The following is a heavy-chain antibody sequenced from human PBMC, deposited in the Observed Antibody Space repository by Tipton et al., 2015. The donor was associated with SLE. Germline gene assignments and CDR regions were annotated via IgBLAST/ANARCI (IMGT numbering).Heavy chain of an antibody. D-gene: IGHD3-3*01. CDR1: GASTNPVGYY. CDR3: ARVRGDFLSGYHDY. J-gene: IGHJ4*02. V-gene: IGHV4-61*09. Sequence: TLSLTCTVSGASTNPVGYYWSWIRQSAGKGLEWIGHIYTSGSFNYNPSLKNRVIISVVTSKNQFSLKLSSVTAADTAVYYCARVRGDFLSGYHDYWGQGTLVT. CDR2: IYTSGSF.